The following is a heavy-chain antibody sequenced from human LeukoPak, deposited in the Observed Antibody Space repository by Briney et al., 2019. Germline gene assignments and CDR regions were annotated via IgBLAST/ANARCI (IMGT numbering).Heavy chain of an antibody. V-gene: IGHV1-69*13. Sequence: SVKVSCKASGGTFSSYAISWVRQAPGQGLEWMGGIIPIFGTANYAQKFQGRVTITADESTSTAYMELSSLRSEDTAVYYCARVHPDRILGRFDPWGQGTLVTVSS. CDR3: ARVHPDRILGRFDP. J-gene: IGHJ5*02. CDR1: GGTFSSYA. CDR2: IIPIFGTA. D-gene: IGHD2/OR15-2a*01.